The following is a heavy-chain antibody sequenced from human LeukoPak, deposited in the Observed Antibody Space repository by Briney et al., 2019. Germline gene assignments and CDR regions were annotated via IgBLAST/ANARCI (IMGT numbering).Heavy chain of an antibody. V-gene: IGHV3-30*02. CDR2: IRYDGSNK. Sequence: GGSVRLSCSASGFTFRSYGMDWVRQAPGRGLEGVAFIRYDGSNKYYADSVKGRFTISRDNSKNTLYLQMHSLRAEDTAVYYCAKSPQSLVYYGSGSYLFWGQGTLVTVSS. CDR3: AKSPQSLVYYGSGSYLF. CDR1: GFTFRSYG. J-gene: IGHJ1*01. D-gene: IGHD3-10*01.